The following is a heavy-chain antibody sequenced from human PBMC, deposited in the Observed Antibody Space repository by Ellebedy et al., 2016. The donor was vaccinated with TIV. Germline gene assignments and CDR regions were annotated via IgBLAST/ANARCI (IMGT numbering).Heavy chain of an antibody. J-gene: IGHJ3*02. Sequence: GESLKISCVASGFTFSNYVMHWVRQAPGKGPEWVAMIWSDSSNEYYADSVRGRFTISRDNSKNTLYLRMNSLRHEDTALYYCISDIVGDGFDNWGQGTMVTVSS. CDR3: ISDIVGDGFDN. V-gene: IGHV3-30*02. CDR1: GFTFSNYV. D-gene: IGHD5-12*01. CDR2: IWSDSSNE.